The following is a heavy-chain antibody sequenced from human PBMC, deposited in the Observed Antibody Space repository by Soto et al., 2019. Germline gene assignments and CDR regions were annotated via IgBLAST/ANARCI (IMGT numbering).Heavy chain of an antibody. Sequence: EVQLVESGGHLVQPGGSLRLSCAASGFTSSRSWMTWVRQAPGKGLEWVANIKQDGSEKYYVDSMKGRFTISRDNAKNSLYLQMNSLRAEDTAVYYCARLVYYVWGSLRNWYFDLWGRGTLVTVSS. CDR3: ARLVYYVWGSLRNWYFDL. V-gene: IGHV3-7*05. J-gene: IGHJ2*01. CDR2: IKQDGSEK. D-gene: IGHD3-16*01. CDR1: GFTSSRSW.